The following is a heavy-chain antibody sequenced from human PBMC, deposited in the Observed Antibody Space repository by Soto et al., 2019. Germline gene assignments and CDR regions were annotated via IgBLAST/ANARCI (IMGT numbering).Heavy chain of an antibody. D-gene: IGHD6-13*01. V-gene: IGHV1-2*04. CDR3: ARAPAAALPPFDY. Sequence: ASVKVSCKASGYTFTGYYMHWVRQAPGQGLEWMGWINPNSGGTNYAQKFQGWVTMTRDTSISTAYMELSRLRSDDTAVYYCARAPAAALPPFDYWGQGTLVTVSS. CDR1: GYTFTGYY. J-gene: IGHJ4*02. CDR2: INPNSGGT.